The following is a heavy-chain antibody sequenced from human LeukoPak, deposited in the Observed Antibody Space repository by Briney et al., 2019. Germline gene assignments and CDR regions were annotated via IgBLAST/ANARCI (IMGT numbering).Heavy chain of an antibody. CDR1: GGSIISYY. CDR2: IYTSGST. V-gene: IGHV4-4*07. Sequence: SETLSLTCTVSGGSIISYYWSSIRQPAGKGLEWIGRIYTSGSTNYNPSLKSRGTMSVDTFKNQFSLKLSSVTDADTAVYYCARTLETAIQTYWYFDLWGRGTLVTVSS. CDR3: ARTLETAIQTYWYFDL. D-gene: IGHD5-18*01. J-gene: IGHJ2*01.